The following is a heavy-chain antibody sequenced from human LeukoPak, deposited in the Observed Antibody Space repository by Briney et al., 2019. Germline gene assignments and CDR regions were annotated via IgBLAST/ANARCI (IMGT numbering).Heavy chain of an antibody. J-gene: IGHJ5*02. D-gene: IGHD3-22*01. CDR3: ARDPSGGYGWFDP. Sequence: SETLSLTCTVSGGSLTTYYWSWIRQPPGKGLEWIGYIYYSGSTNYNPSLKSRVTISVDTSKNQFSLKLSSVTAADTAVYYCARDPSGGYGWFDPWGQGTLVTVSS. V-gene: IGHV4-59*01. CDR2: IYYSGST. CDR1: GGSLTTYY.